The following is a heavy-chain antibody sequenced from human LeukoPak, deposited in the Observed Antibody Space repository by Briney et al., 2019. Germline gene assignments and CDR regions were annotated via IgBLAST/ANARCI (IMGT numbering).Heavy chain of an antibody. CDR2: ISSSRSYI. D-gene: IGHD2-15*01. CDR1: GFTFSSHS. J-gene: IGHJ4*02. V-gene: IGHV3-21*01. CDR3: ASTYCSGGSCYSGGVDY. Sequence: GGSLRLSCAASGFTFSSHSMNWVRQAPAKGLEGVSSISSSRSYIYFADSVKGRFTISRDNAKNSLYLQMNSLRAEDTAVYYCASTYCSGGSCYSGGVDYWGQGTLVTVSS.